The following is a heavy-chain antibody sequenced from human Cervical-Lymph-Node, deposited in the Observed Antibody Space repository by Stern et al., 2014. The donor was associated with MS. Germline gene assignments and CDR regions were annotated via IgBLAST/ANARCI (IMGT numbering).Heavy chain of an antibody. V-gene: IGHV1-69*01. CDR2: IIPIFGTA. Sequence: QMQLVQSGAEVKKPGSSVKVSCKAYGGTFSSYAISWVRQAPGQGLEWMGGIIPIFGTANYAQKFQGRVTITADESTSTAYMELSSLRSEDTAVYYCARDSSPGYSYGYNRFDYWGQGTLVTVSS. CDR1: GGTFSSYA. D-gene: IGHD5-18*01. J-gene: IGHJ4*02. CDR3: ARDSSPGYSYGYNRFDY.